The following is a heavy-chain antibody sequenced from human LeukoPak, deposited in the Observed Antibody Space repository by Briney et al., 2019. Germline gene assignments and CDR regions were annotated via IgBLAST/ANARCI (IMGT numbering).Heavy chain of an antibody. D-gene: IGHD2-2*01. Sequence: SETLSLTCTVSGGSISSYYWSWIRQPPGKGREGMGFIYYSGSTNYNPSLKSRVTISVDTSKNQFSLKLSSVTAADTAVYYCAREMGVVPAARNWFDPWGQGTLVTVSS. CDR3: AREMGVVPAARNWFDP. CDR1: GGSISSYY. J-gene: IGHJ5*02. CDR2: IYYSGST. V-gene: IGHV4-59*01.